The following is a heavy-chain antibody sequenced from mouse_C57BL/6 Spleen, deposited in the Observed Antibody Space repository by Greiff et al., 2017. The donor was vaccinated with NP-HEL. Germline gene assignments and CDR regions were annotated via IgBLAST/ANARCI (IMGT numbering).Heavy chain of an antibody. V-gene: IGHV5-17*01. Sequence: EVKLMESGGGLVKPGGSLKLSCAASGFTFSDYGMHWVRQAPEKGLEWVAYISSGSSTIYYADTVKGRFTISRDNAKNTLFLQMTSLRSEDTAMYYCARGMITKWYFDVWGTGTTVTVSS. CDR2: ISSGSSTI. J-gene: IGHJ1*03. CDR3: ARGMITKWYFDV. D-gene: IGHD2-4*01. CDR1: GFTFSDYG.